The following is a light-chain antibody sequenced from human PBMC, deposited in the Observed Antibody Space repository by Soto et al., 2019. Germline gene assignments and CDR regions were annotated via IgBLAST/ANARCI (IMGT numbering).Light chain of an antibody. Sequence: ENVLTQSPVTLSLSPGERATLSCRASQSISVYLAWYQQKPGQAPRLLIYDASNRATGIPARFSGSGSGTDFTLTISSLEPEDFAVYYCQQRTNWSSVTFGGGTKVDI. CDR2: DAS. CDR3: QQRTNWSSVT. V-gene: IGKV3-11*01. J-gene: IGKJ4*01. CDR1: QSISVY.